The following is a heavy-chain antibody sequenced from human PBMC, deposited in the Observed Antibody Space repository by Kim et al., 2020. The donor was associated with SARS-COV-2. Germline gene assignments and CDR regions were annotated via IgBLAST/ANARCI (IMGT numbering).Heavy chain of an antibody. CDR2: ISAYNGNT. D-gene: IGHD2-2*01. CDR1: GYTFTSYG. CDR3: ARDYGIVVVPAAPHAAGMDV. V-gene: IGHV1-18*01. Sequence: ASVKVSCKASGYTFTSYGISWVRQAPGQGLEWMGWISAYNGNTNYAQKLQGRVTMTTDTSTSTAYMELRSLRSDDTAVYYCARDYGIVVVPAAPHAAGMDVWGQGTTVTVSS. J-gene: IGHJ6*02.